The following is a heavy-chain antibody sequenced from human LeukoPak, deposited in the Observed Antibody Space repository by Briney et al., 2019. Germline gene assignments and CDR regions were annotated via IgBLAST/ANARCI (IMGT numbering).Heavy chain of an antibody. CDR3: ARDLRSSGWYYFDY. CDR1: GFTFSSYA. J-gene: IGHJ4*02. D-gene: IGHD6-19*01. Sequence: GGSLRLSCAASGFTFSSYAMHWVRQAPGKGLEYVSAISSNGGSTYYANSVKGRFTISRDNSKNTLYLQMGSLRAEDMAVYYCARDLRSSGWYYFDYWGQGTLVTVSS. CDR2: ISSNGGST. V-gene: IGHV3-64*01.